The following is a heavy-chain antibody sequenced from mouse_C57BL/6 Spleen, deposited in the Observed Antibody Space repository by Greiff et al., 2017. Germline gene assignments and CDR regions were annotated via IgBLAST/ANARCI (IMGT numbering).Heavy chain of an antibody. CDR1: GYAFSSSW. Sequence: QVQLQQSGPELVKPGASVKISCKASGYAFSSSWMNWVKQRPGKGLEWIGRIYPGDGDTNYNGKFKGKATLTADKSSSTAYMQLSSLTSEDSAVYFCARQGLYDYDGFDDWGQGTTLTVSS. CDR3: ARQGLYDYDGFDD. D-gene: IGHD2-4*01. J-gene: IGHJ2*01. CDR2: IYPGDGDT. V-gene: IGHV1-82*01.